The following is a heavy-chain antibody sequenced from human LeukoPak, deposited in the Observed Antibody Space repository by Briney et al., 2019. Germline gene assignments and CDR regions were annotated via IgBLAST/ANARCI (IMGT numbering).Heavy chain of an antibody. J-gene: IGHJ1*01. D-gene: IGHD3-22*01. CDR2: ITTNADRT. CDR1: GFTFGSYG. V-gene: IGHV3-23*01. Sequence: GGSLRLSWAASGFTFGSYGMSWGRQARGKGLGWVSFITTNADRTSYADSVEGCFTNSRDNPRNTLYMQMNSLRDEDAALYYCAIMHGYYDGSGYWVQWGQGTLVTVSS. CDR3: AIMHGYYDGSGYWVQ.